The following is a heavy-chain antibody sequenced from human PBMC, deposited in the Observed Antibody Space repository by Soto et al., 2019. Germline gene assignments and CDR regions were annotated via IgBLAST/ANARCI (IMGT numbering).Heavy chain of an antibody. CDR3: AREYVYCSSTSCYTTQTYFDY. Sequence: SETLSLTCTVSGGSISSGGYYWSWIRQYPGKGLEWIGYIYYSGSTYYNPSLKSRVTISVDTSKNQFSLKLSSVTAADTAVYYCAREYVYCSSTSCYTTQTYFDYWGQGTLVTVSS. CDR2: IYYSGST. CDR1: GGSISSGGYY. D-gene: IGHD2-2*02. V-gene: IGHV4-31*03. J-gene: IGHJ4*02.